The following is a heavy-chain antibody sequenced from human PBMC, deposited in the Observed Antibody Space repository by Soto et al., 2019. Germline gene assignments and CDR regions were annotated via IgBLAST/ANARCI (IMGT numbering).Heavy chain of an antibody. Sequence: ASVKVSCKTSGYTFTTYYMHWVRQAPGQGLEWMGVINPSDGSTYSAQKFQGRVTMTRDTSTSTVYLELSSLRAEDSAMYYCVRDRFGYGDSGDWGQGTLVTFSS. D-gene: IGHD4-17*01. CDR1: GYTFTTYY. V-gene: IGHV1-46*01. CDR2: INPSDGST. J-gene: IGHJ4*02. CDR3: VRDRFGYGDSGD.